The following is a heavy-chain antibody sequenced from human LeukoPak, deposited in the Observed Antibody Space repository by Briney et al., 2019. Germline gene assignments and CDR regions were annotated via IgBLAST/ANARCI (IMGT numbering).Heavy chain of an antibody. CDR3: ARVRLAADGTCFDY. CDR2: ISSSSHI. D-gene: IGHD6-13*01. J-gene: IGHJ4*02. V-gene: IGHV3-21*05. CDR1: GFTFSSYS. Sequence: GGSLRLSCAASGFTFSSYSMNWVRQAPGKGLEWVSYISSSSHIYYADSVKGRFTISRDNAENSLYLQMNSLRAEDTSVYYCARVRLAADGTCFDYWGQGTLVTVSS.